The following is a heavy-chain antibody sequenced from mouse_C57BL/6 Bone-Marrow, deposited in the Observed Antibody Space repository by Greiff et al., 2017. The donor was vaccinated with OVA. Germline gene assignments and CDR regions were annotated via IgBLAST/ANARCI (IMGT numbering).Heavy chain of an antibody. V-gene: IGHV5-4*03. Sequence: EVNVVESGGGLVKPGGSLKLSCAASGFTFSSYAMSWVRQTPEKRLEWVATISDGGSYTYYPDNVKGRFTISRDNAKNNLYLQMSHLKSEGTAMYYCARAPPDYWGQGTTLTVSS. CDR3: ARAPPDY. CDR1: GFTFSSYA. J-gene: IGHJ2*01. CDR2: ISDGGSYT.